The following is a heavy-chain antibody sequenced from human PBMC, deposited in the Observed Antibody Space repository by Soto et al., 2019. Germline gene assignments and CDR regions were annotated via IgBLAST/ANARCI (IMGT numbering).Heavy chain of an antibody. D-gene: IGHD3-10*01. J-gene: IGHJ6*03. CDR1: GGSLSGYQ. CDR2: INDSGNI. Sequence: QVQLQQWGAGLLKPSETLSLTCAVYGGSLSGYQWTWIRQTPGKGLEWIGEINDSGNINYNPSLKSRVTILLDTPRKQISLKLSSVTAADSAVYYSARGLILWFGELSRRGGYYSYMDVWGKGTTVTVSS. CDR3: ARGLILWFGELSRRGGYYSYMDV. V-gene: IGHV4-34*01.